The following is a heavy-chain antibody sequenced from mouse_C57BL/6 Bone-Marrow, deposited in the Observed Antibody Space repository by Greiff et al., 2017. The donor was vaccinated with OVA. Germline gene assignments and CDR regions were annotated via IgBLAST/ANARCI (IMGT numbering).Heavy chain of an antibody. CDR3: TRANYYGSSPDY. D-gene: IGHD1-1*01. CDR2: ISSGGDYI. V-gene: IGHV5-9-1*02. Sequence: EVNVVESGEGLVKPGGSLKLSCAASGFTFSSYAMSWVRQTPEKRLEWVAYISSGGDYIYYADTVKGRFTISRDNARNTLYLQMSSLKSEDTAMYYCTRANYYGSSPDYWGQGTTLTVSS. J-gene: IGHJ2*01. CDR1: GFTFSSYA.